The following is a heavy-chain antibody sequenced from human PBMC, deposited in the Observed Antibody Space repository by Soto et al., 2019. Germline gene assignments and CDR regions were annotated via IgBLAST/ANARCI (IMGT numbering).Heavy chain of an antibody. CDR1: GFTFSSYG. CDR2: IWYDGSNK. Sequence: QVQLVESGGGVVQPGRSLRPSCAASGFTFSSYGMHWVRQAPGKGLEWVAVIWYDGSNKYYADSVKSRFTISRDNSKNTLYLQMNSLRAEDTAVYYCARDPSEGGAFDIWGQGTMVTVSS. J-gene: IGHJ3*02. D-gene: IGHD3-16*01. CDR3: ARDPSEGGAFDI. V-gene: IGHV3-33*01.